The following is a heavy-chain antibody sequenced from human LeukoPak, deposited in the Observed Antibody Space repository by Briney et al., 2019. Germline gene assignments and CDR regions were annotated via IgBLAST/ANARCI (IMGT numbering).Heavy chain of an antibody. CDR2: ISGSGGHT. CDR1: GFTFSSYA. V-gene: IGHV3-23*01. CDR3: AKASRQAAVASPLDY. J-gene: IGHJ4*02. D-gene: IGHD6-19*01. Sequence: GGSLRLSCAASGFTFSSYAMGWVRQAPGKGPEWVSSISGSGGHTYFADSVKGRFTISRDNSKNTLDLQMNSLKVEDTAVYYCAKASRQAAVASPLDYWGQGSLVTVSS.